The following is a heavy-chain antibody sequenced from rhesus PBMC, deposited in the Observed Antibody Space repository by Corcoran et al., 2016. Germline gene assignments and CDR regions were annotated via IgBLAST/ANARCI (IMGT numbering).Heavy chain of an antibody. J-gene: IGHJ4*01. CDR2: IYGSGENT. V-gene: IGHV4S2*01. D-gene: IGHD2-2*01. CDR3: ARGYFYFDY. Sequence: QVHLQESGPGLVKPSETLPLTCAVSGSPINNNYWYLIRQAPGKGREWIGLIYGSGENTDYNPSLKSRVTISIDTAMNQFVRRLSSVTAADTAVYSCARGYFYFDYWGQGVLVTVSS. CDR1: GSPINNNY.